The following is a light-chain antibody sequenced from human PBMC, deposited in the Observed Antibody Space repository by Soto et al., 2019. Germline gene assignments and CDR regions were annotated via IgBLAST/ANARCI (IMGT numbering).Light chain of an antibody. Sequence: EIVMTQSPATLSVSPGERATLSCRASQSVNSNLAWYRQKPGQAPRLPISDASTRATGVPARFSGSGSGTEFTLTISSLQSEDCGIYYCQQYNFWPPLTFGGGTKVEIK. J-gene: IGKJ4*01. CDR3: QQYNFWPPLT. CDR1: QSVNSN. V-gene: IGKV3-15*01. CDR2: DAS.